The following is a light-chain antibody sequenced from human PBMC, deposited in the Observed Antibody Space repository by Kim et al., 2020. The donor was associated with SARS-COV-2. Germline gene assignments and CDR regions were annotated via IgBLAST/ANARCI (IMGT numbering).Light chain of an antibody. J-gene: IGLJ1*01. Sequence: SSELTQDPAVSVALGQTVRITCQGDSLRTYFATWYQQKPGQAPVLVIYGRNNRPSGIPVRFSGSSSGNTASLTITGAQAEDEADDFCNSRDGYGDHIKYVFGTGTKVTVL. CDR1: SLRTYF. CDR2: GRN. CDR3: NSRDGYGDHIKYV. V-gene: IGLV3-19*01.